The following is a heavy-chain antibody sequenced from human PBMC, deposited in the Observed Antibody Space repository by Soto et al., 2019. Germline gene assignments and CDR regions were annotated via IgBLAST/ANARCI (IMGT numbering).Heavy chain of an antibody. V-gene: IGHV1-46*01. CDR1: GYTFTSYY. CDR2: INPSGGST. Sequence: QVQLVQSGAEVKKPGASVKVSCKASGYTFTSYYMHWVRQAPGQGLEWMGIINPSGGSTSYAQKFQCRVTMTRDTSTSAVYMELSSLRSEDTAVYYCARPAKGYCSGGSCYSLDYWGQGTLVTVSS. CDR3: ARPAKGYCSGGSCYSLDY. J-gene: IGHJ4*02. D-gene: IGHD2-15*01.